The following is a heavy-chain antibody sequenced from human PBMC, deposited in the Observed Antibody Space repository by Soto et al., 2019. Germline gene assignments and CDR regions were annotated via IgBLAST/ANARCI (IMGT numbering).Heavy chain of an antibody. Sequence: WTWIRQPPGKGLQWIGQINHSGSTYYNPSLKSRVTISLFTSNDHFSLELDSVTAADTAVYYCAGGLITGNSYSGGWYYFDYWGQGTPVTVSS. V-gene: IGHV4-34*01. J-gene: IGHJ4*02. CDR3: AGGLITGNSYSGGWYYFDY. CDR2: INHSGST. D-gene: IGHD1-26*01.